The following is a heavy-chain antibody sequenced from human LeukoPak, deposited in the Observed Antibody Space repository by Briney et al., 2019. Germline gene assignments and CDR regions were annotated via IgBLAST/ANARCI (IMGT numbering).Heavy chain of an antibody. CDR1: RYTFSSYD. J-gene: IGHJ4*02. CDR3: ARGQSGRRFLADY. D-gene: IGHD3-3*01. CDR2: MNPISGNT. Sequence: ASVKVSCKASRYTFSSYDINWVRQATGQGLEWMGWMNPISGNTGYAQKFQGRVTITRDTSINTAYMYLTNLRSEDTAVYYCARGQSGRRFLADYWGQGTLVTVSS. V-gene: IGHV1-8*01.